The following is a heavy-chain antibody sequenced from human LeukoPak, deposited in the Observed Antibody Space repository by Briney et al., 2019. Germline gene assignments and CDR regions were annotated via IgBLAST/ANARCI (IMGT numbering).Heavy chain of an antibody. Sequence: GGSLRLSCAASGFTFSSYGMHWVRQAPGKGLEWVAFIRYDGSDTYYADSVKGRLTISGDNSRNTVYLQLNSLRGEDTAVYYCAKGWYYFGSESFQDKANFDYWGRGTLVTVSS. J-gene: IGHJ4*02. CDR3: AKGWYYFGSESFQDKANFDY. CDR2: IRYDGSDT. V-gene: IGHV3-30*02. D-gene: IGHD3-10*01. CDR1: GFTFSSYG.